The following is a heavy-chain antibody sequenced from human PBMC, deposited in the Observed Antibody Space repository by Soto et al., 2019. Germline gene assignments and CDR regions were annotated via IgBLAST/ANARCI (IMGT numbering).Heavy chain of an antibody. CDR1: GYNFANYW. J-gene: IGHJ4*02. Sequence: GESLKISCKGSGYNFANYWIAWVRQMPGEGLEWMGIIHPGDSDTRYSPPFQGQVTISADKSISTAYLQWTSLKASDTAMYDGVRPLDNWNPLDYWGQGTLGTVSS. V-gene: IGHV5-51*01. D-gene: IGHD1-20*01. CDR2: IHPGDSDT. CDR3: VRPLDNWNPLDY.